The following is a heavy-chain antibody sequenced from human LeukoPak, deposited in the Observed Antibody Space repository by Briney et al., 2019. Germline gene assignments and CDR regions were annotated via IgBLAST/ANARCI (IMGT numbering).Heavy chain of an antibody. V-gene: IGHV4-34*01. Sequence: SETLSLTCAVYGGSFSGYYWSWIRQPPGKGLEWFGEINHSGSTNYNPSLKSRVTISVDTSKNQFSLKLSSVTAADTAVYYCARSLETTAASSWRVGRITSFDPWGQGTLVTVSS. CDR2: INHSGST. J-gene: IGHJ5*02. CDR3: ARSLETTAASSWRVGRITSFDP. CDR1: GGSFSGYY. D-gene: IGHD6-13*01.